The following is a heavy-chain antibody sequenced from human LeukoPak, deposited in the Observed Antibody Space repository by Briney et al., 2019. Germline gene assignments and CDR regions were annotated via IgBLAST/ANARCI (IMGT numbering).Heavy chain of an antibody. D-gene: IGHD6-6*01. Sequence: NPSETLSLTCTGSGGSISSSSYYWGWIRQPPGEGLEWIGTIYYSGSTYYNPSLKSRVTISVDTSKNQFSLKLSSVTAADTAVYYCGRPLYSSSPTSPFRYWGQGTLVTVSS. J-gene: IGHJ4*02. CDR1: GGSISSSSYY. V-gene: IGHV4-39*01. CDR2: IYYSGST. CDR3: GRPLYSSSPTSPFRY.